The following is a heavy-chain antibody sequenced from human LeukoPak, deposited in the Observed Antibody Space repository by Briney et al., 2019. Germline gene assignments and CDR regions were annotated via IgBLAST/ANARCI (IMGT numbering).Heavy chain of an antibody. V-gene: IGHV3-74*01. CDR1: VFSLSTYW. Sequence: PGGSLRLSCAASVFSLSTYWMHWVRQVPGKGLVWVSRINSDGSIRNYADSVKGRFTISRDNAKNTVYLQINSLRVEDTSVYYCARDQVLWWKPVGDFDLWGRGTLVTVSS. D-gene: IGHD2-21*01. J-gene: IGHJ2*01. CDR3: ARDQVLWWKPVGDFDL. CDR2: INSDGSIR.